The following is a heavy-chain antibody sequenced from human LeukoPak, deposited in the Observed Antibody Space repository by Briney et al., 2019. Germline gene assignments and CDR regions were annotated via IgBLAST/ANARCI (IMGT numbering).Heavy chain of an antibody. CDR2: IYYSGST. CDR1: GGSISSSSYY. Sequence: PSETLSLTCTVSGGSISSSSYYWGWIRQPPGKGLEWIGSIYYSGSTYYNPSLKSRVTISVDTSKNQFSLKLSSVTAADTAVYYCARDRIPGSGTDYWGQGTLVTVSS. J-gene: IGHJ4*02. CDR3: ARDRIPGSGTDY. D-gene: IGHD2-15*01. V-gene: IGHV4-39*07.